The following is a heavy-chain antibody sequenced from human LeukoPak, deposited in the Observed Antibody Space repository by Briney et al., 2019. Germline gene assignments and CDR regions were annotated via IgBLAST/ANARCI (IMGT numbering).Heavy chain of an antibody. CDR2: IYSGGST. J-gene: IGHJ5*02. D-gene: IGHD3-22*01. Sequence: PGGSLRLSCAASGLTVSRNYMSWVRQAPGKGLESVSVIYSGGSTYYADSVRGRFTISRDNAKNTLNLQMNSLRAEDTAVYYCARGLGQYYDTSDDWFDPWGQGTLVTVSS. CDR1: GLTVSRNY. V-gene: IGHV3-53*01. CDR3: ARGLGQYYDTSDDWFDP.